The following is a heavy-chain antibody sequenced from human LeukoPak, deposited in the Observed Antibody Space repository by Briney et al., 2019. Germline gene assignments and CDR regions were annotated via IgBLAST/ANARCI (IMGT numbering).Heavy chain of an antibody. V-gene: IGHV3-21*01. Sequence: GGSLRLSCAASGFTFSSYSMNLVRQAPGKGLEWVSSISSSSSYIYYADSVKGRFTISRDNAKNSLYLQMNSLRAEDTAVYYCARGRRRYFDFFDYWGQGTLVTVSS. J-gene: IGHJ4*02. D-gene: IGHD3-9*01. CDR2: ISSSSSYI. CDR3: ARGRRRYFDFFDY. CDR1: GFTFSSYS.